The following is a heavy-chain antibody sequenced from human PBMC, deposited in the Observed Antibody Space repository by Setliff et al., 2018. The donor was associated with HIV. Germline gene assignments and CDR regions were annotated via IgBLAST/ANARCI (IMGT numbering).Heavy chain of an antibody. CDR1: GYSIGSGYY. V-gene: IGHV4-38-2*01. D-gene: IGHD3-3*01. CDR3: ARGRITIFGVTYYTKDAFDI. CDR2: VYHSGST. J-gene: IGHJ3*02. Sequence: SETLSLTCVVSGYSIGSGYYWGWIRQTPGEGLEWIGSVYHSGSTYYNPSLKSRITISIDTSKNHFSLRLTSVTAADTAVYYCARGRITIFGVTYYTKDAFDIWGQGTMVSVSS.